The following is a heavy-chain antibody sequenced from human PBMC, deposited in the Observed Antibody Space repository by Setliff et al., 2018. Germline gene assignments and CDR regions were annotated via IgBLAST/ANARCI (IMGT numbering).Heavy chain of an antibody. CDR2: IIPIFGTA. V-gene: IGHV1-69*05. D-gene: IGHD3-3*01. CDR1: GGTFSSYA. CDR3: ARGYRGYYNFWSGSQGANWFDP. J-gene: IGHJ5*02. Sequence: SVKVSCKASGGTFSSYAISWVRQAPGQGLEWMGGIIPIFGTANYAQKFQGRVTITTDESTSTAYMELSSLRSEDTAVYYCARGYRGYYNFWSGSQGANWFDPWGQGTLVTVSS.